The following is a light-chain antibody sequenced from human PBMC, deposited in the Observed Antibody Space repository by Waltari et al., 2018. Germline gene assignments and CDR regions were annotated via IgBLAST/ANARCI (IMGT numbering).Light chain of an antibody. CDR2: EGT. J-gene: IGLJ2*01. CDR1: SSDVGNYNL. CDR3: CSYAGSSTV. V-gene: IGLV2-23*01. Sequence: QSALTQPASVSGSPGQSISISCTGTSSDVGNYNLVSWYQQRPGKAPKLMIYEGTKRPAGVSKRFSGSKSGNTASLTISGLQAEDEADYYCCSYAGSSTVFGGGTKLTVL.